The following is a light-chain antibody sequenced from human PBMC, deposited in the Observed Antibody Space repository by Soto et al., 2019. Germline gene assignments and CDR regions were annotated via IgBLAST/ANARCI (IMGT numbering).Light chain of an antibody. J-gene: IGLJ1*01. Sequence: QSALTQPASVSGSPGHSITISCTGTSSDVGGYNYVSWYQQHPGKAPKLMIYEVRNRPSGVSNRFSGSKSGNTASLTIYGLQAEDEADYDCSSYTSGSTPYVFGTGTKLTVL. V-gene: IGLV2-14*01. CDR3: SSYTSGSTPYV. CDR1: SSDVGGYNY. CDR2: EVR.